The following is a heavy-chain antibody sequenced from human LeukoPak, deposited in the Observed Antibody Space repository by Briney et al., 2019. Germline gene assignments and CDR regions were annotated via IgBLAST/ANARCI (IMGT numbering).Heavy chain of an antibody. J-gene: IGHJ5*02. CDR1: GGSISSYY. V-gene: IGHV4-59*01. D-gene: IGHD5-24*01. CDR2: IYYSGST. Sequence: SENLSLTCTVSGGSISSYYWSWIRQPPGKGLEWIGYIYYSGSTNYNPSLKSRVTISVDTSKNQFSLKLSSVTAADTAVYYCARVEYWFDPWGQGTLVTVSS. CDR3: ARVEYWFDP.